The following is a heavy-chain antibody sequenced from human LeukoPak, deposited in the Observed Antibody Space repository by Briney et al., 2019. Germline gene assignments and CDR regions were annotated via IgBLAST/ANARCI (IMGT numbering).Heavy chain of an antibody. J-gene: IGHJ6*03. V-gene: IGHV4-59*08. CDR1: GGSISDYY. CDR3: ARSSAFGVVRHYYYYMDV. Sequence: KPSETLSLTCTVSGGSISDYYWSWIRQPPGKGLEWIGHMYYSGSSNYNPSLKSRVTVSVDTSKNQFSLKLNSVTAADTAAYYCARSSAFGVVRHYYYYMDVWGKGTTVTVSS. CDR2: MYYSGSS. D-gene: IGHD3-3*01.